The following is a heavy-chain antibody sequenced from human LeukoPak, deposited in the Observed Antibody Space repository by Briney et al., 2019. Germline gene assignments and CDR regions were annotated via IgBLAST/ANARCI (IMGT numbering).Heavy chain of an antibody. CDR2: INHSGST. D-gene: IGHD3-10*01. Sequence: SETLSLTCAVYGGSFSGYCWSWIRQPPGKGLEWIGEINHSGSTNYNPSLKSRVTISVDTSKNQFSLKLSSVTAADTAVYYCARGTRWKYYYGSGSYDAFDIWGQGTMVTVSS. CDR1: GGSFSGYC. CDR3: ARGTRWKYYYGSGSYDAFDI. J-gene: IGHJ3*02. V-gene: IGHV4-34*01.